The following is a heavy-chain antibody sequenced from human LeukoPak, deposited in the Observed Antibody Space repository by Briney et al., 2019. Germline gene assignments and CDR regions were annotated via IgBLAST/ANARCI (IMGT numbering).Heavy chain of an antibody. D-gene: IGHD3-10*01. CDR1: GVTFTNAW. Sequence: GGSLRLSCVDSGVTFTNAWMSWVRQAPGKGLEWIGCIKSKTDGETTNYAEPVRGRFTISRDDSKSAVYLQMNSLKIEDTAVYYCTTDLGTYYHGSQRLIPIDYWGQGTLVTASS. CDR3: TTDLGTYYHGSQRLIPIDY. CDR2: IKSKTDGETT. J-gene: IGHJ4*02. V-gene: IGHV3-15*01.